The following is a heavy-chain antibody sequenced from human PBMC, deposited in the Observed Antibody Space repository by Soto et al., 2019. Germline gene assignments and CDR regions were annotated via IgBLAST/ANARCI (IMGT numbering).Heavy chain of an antibody. D-gene: IGHD5-18*01. J-gene: IGHJ4*02. Sequence: SETLSLTCAVYGGSFSGYYWSWIRQPPGKGLEWIGEINHSGSTNYNPSLKSRVTISVDTSKNQFSLKLSSVTAADTAVYYCARGVDTAMVKGPLGYCGQGTLVTVSS. V-gene: IGHV4-34*01. CDR2: INHSGST. CDR3: ARGVDTAMVKGPLGY. CDR1: GGSFSGYY.